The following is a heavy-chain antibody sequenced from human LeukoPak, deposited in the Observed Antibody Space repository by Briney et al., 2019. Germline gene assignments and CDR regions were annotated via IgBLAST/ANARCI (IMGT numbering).Heavy chain of an antibody. CDR2: ISYDGSNK. CDR1: GFTFSSYA. V-gene: IGHV3-30-3*01. D-gene: IGHD6-6*01. CDR3: ARGQYSSSPPRDY. J-gene: IGHJ4*02. Sequence: SGGSLRLSCAASGFTFSSYAMHWVRQAPGKGLEWVAVISYDGSNKYYADSVKGRFTISRDNSKNTLYLQMNSLRAEDTAVYYCARGQYSSSPPRDYWGQGTLVTVSS.